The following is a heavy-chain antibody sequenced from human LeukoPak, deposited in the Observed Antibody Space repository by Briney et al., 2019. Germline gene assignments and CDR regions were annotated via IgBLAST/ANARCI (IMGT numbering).Heavy chain of an antibody. Sequence: ASVKVSCKASGYTFTGYYMHWVRQAPGQGLEWMGWINPTSGGTNYAQKFQGRVTMTRDTSISTAYMELSRLRSGDTAVYYCATGYSPLYYFDYWGQGTLVTVSS. V-gene: IGHV1-2*02. J-gene: IGHJ4*02. CDR1: GYTFTGYY. D-gene: IGHD6-13*01. CDR2: INPTSGGT. CDR3: ATGYSPLYYFDY.